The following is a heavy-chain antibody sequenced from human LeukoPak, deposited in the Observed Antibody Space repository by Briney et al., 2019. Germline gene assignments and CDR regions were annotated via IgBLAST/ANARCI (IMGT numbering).Heavy chain of an antibody. V-gene: IGHV3-7*01. Sequence: GGSLRLSCAAPGFTFSSYWMSWVRQAPGKGLEWVANIKQDGSEKYYVDSVKGRFTISRDNAKNSLYLQMNSLRAEDTAVYYCARASIAAAGTIGLFDYWGQGTLVTVSS. D-gene: IGHD6-13*01. CDR2: IKQDGSEK. CDR3: ARASIAAAGTIGLFDY. J-gene: IGHJ4*02. CDR1: GFTFSSYW.